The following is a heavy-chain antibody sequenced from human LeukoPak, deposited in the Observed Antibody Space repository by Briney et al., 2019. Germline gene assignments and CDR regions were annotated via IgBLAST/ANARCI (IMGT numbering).Heavy chain of an antibody. D-gene: IGHD2-15*01. CDR2: IYHSGST. CDR3: ARGLEGYWCSGGSCPTSLDY. J-gene: IGHJ4*02. V-gene: IGHV4-30-2*01. CDR1: GGSISSGGYY. Sequence: PSETLSLTCTVSGGSISSGGYYWSWIRQPPGKGLEWIGYIYHSGSTYYNPSLKSRVTISVDRSKNQFSLKLSSVTAADTAVYYCARGLEGYWCSGGSCPTSLDYWGQGTLVTVSS.